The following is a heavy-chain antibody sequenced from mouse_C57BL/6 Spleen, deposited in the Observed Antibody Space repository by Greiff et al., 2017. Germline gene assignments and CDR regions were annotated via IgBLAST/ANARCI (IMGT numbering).Heavy chain of an antibody. CDR2: IYPGSGST. J-gene: IGHJ4*01. D-gene: IGHD2-10*01. Sequence: VQLQQPGAELVKPGASVKMSCKASGYTFTSYWITWVKQRPGQGLEWIGDIYPGSGSTNYNEKFKSKATLTVDTSSSTAYMQLSSLTSEDSAVYYCARSTYSILYYAMDYWGQGTSGTVSS. CDR3: ARSTYSILYYAMDY. V-gene: IGHV1-55*01. CDR1: GYTFTSYW.